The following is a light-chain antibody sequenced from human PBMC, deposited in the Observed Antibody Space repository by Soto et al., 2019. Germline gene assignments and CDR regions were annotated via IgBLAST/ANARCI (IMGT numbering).Light chain of an antibody. J-gene: IGKJ1*01. CDR2: AAS. Sequence: DIQLTQSPSFLSASVGDRVTITCRASQGISSYLAWYQQKPGKAPKLLIYAASTLQSGVPSRFSGSGSGTEFTLTISSLQPEDLATYYCHQLNSYPWTFGQGTKVEIK. V-gene: IGKV1-9*01. CDR3: HQLNSYPWT. CDR1: QGISSY.